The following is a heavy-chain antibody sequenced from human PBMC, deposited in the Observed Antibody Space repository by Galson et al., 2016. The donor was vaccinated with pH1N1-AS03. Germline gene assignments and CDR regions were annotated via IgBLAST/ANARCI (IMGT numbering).Heavy chain of an antibody. Sequence: SLRLSCAASGFIFRNYYMSWIRQAPGKGLEWISYISSSGSIIHYADSVKGRFTISRGKAENTLSLQMNSLRDEDTAVYLCARVYGSLAFDMCGQGTTVIVSS. CDR1: GFIFRNYY. J-gene: IGHJ3*02. CDR3: ARVYGSLAFDM. V-gene: IGHV3-11*01. CDR2: ISSSGSII. D-gene: IGHD3-10*01.